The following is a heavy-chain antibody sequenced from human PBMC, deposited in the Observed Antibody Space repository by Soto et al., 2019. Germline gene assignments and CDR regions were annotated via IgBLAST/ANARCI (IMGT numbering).Heavy chain of an antibody. V-gene: IGHV4-59*01. CDR2: VYYSGSP. Sequence: SETLSLTCIVSGDSISPYYWTWIRQPPGKGLEWIGHVYYSGSPNYNPSLKSRVTISVDTSKSQFSLKLSSVTAADTAVYYCARDVSPTYWGQGMLVTVSS. CDR1: GDSISPYY. CDR3: ARDVSPTY. J-gene: IGHJ4*02.